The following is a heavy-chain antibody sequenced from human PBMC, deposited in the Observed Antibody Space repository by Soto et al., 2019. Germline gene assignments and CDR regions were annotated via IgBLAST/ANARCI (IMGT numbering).Heavy chain of an antibody. Sequence: EVQLVESGGGLVQPGGSLRLSCAASGFTFSSYSRNWVRQAPGKGLEWGSYISSSSSTIYYADSVKGRFTISRDNAKNSLYLQMNSLRDADTAVYYCARPTYYYDSSGYYYVVRGAFDIWGPGTMVTVSS. CDR1: GFTFSSYS. D-gene: IGHD3-22*01. CDR3: ARPTYYYDSSGYYYVVRGAFDI. J-gene: IGHJ3*02. CDR2: ISSSSSTI. V-gene: IGHV3-48*02.